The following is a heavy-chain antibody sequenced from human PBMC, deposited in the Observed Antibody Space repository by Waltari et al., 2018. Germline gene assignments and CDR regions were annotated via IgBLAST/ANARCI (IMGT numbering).Heavy chain of an antibody. CDR2: IYYSGIT. CDR3: ARGSYYDSSGYLPFDY. D-gene: IGHD3-22*01. CDR1: GGSISSSSYY. J-gene: IGHJ4*02. Sequence: QLQLQESGPGLVKPSETLSLTCTVSGGSISSSSYYWGWIRQPPGKGLEWIGSIYYSGITYYNPSLKSRVTRSVDTAKNQFSLKLSSVTAADTAVYYCARGSYYDSSGYLPFDYWGQGTLVTVSS. V-gene: IGHV4-39*07.